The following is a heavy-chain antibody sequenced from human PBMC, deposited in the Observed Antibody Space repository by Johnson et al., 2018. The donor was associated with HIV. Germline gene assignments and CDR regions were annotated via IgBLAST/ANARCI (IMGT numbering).Heavy chain of an antibody. J-gene: IGHJ3*02. CDR2: IRYDGSNK. Sequence: QVLLVESGGGVVQPGGSLRLSCAASGFTFSSYGMHWVRQAPGKGLEWVAFIRYDGSNKYYADYVEGRFTVSRDNTKNTLYLQMNSLRADDTAIYYCALTESRFLEWLFRAFDIWGQGTMVTVSS. V-gene: IGHV3-30*02. D-gene: IGHD3-3*01. CDR3: ALTESRFLEWLFRAFDI. CDR1: GFTFSSYG.